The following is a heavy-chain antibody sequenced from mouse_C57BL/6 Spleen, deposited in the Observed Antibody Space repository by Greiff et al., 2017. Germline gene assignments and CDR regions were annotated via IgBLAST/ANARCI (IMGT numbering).Heavy chain of an antibody. CDR2: INPYNGGT. Sequence: EVQLQQSGPVLVKPGASVKMSCKASGYTFTDYYMNWVKQSHGKSLEWIGVINPYNGGTSYNQKFKGKATLTVDKSSSPAYMELNSLTSEDSAVYNCAREGDGYTGVDYWGQGTTLTVSS. D-gene: IGHD2-3*01. CDR1: GYTFTDYY. CDR3: AREGDGYTGVDY. V-gene: IGHV1-19*01. J-gene: IGHJ2*01.